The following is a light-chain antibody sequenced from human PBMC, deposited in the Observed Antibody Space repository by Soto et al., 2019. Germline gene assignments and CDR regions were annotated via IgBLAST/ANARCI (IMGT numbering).Light chain of an antibody. V-gene: IGKV3-11*01. CDR3: QQRSSWPLT. CDR1: QSVRNF. CDR2: DVS. Sequence: EIVLTQSPVTLSLSPGERVTRSCRASQSVRNFLAWYQQKPGQAPRLLIYDVSNRATGVPARFSGSGSGTGFTLTISGLEPEDSAVYYCQQRSSWPLTFGPGTKVDIK. J-gene: IGKJ3*01.